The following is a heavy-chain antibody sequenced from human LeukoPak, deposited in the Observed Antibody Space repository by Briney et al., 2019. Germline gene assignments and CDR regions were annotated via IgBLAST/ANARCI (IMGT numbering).Heavy chain of an antibody. CDR1: GFTFSSYG. V-gene: IGHV3-30*02. J-gene: IGHJ4*02. Sequence: SGGSLRLSCAASGFTFSSYGMHWVRQAPGKGLEWVAFIRYDGSNKYYADSVKGRFTISRDNSKNTLYLQMNSLRAEDTAVYHCAKARIAAHLYYFDYWGQGTLVTVSS. CDR2: IRYDGSNK. CDR3: AKARIAAHLYYFDY. D-gene: IGHD6-6*01.